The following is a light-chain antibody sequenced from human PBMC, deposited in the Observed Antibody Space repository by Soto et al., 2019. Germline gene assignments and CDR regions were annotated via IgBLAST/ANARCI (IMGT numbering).Light chain of an antibody. CDR2: GSS. Sequence: DIQMHQSPSTLSASVGDRVTITCRASQSISNWLAWYQQKPGKAPKLLISGSSSLESGVPSRFSVSGSGTECTLTISSLQPDDFATYYCQQYDSYSYTLGQGAKLEIK. V-gene: IGKV1-5*01. CDR3: QQYDSYSYT. J-gene: IGKJ2*01. CDR1: QSISNW.